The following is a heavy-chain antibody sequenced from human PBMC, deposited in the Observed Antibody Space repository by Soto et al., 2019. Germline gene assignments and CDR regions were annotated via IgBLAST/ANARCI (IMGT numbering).Heavy chain of an antibody. V-gene: IGHV4-59*01. CDR1: GGSISSYY. J-gene: IGHJ6*02. Sequence: PSETLSLTCTVSGGSISSYYWSWIRQPPGKGLEWIGYIYYSGSTNYNPSLKSRVTISVDTSKNQFSLKLSSVTAADTAVYYCARDGPLYYGSGSYSRTYYYGMDVWGQGTTVTVSS. D-gene: IGHD3-10*01. CDR2: IYYSGST. CDR3: ARDGPLYYGSGSYSRTYYYGMDV.